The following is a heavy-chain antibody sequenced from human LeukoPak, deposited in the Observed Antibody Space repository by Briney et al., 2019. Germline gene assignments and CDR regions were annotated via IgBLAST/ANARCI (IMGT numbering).Heavy chain of an antibody. CDR1: GFTFSSYG. J-gene: IGHJ4*02. Sequence: GGSLRLSCAAVGFTFSSYGMHWVRQAPGKGLEWVAFIRYDGSNKYYADSVKGRFTISRDNAKNSLYLQMNSLRAEDTAVYYCARRKGYYYDSSGMVPFGFDYWGQGTLVTVSS. V-gene: IGHV3-30*02. D-gene: IGHD3-22*01. CDR3: ARRKGYYYDSSGMVPFGFDY. CDR2: IRYDGSNK.